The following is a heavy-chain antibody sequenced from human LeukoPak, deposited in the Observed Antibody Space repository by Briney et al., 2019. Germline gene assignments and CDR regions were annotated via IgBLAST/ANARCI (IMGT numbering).Heavy chain of an antibody. J-gene: IGHJ5*02. CDR3: AGITMIVVPTRVDP. D-gene: IGHD3-22*01. Sequence: PSETLSLTCTVSGGSISTSNYYWGWIRQPPGKGLEWIGNIFYSGSTYYSPSLKSRVTISLDTSRNQFSLKLSSVTAADTAVYYCAGITMIVVPTRVDPWGQGTLVTVSS. V-gene: IGHV4-39*07. CDR1: GGSISTSNYY. CDR2: IFYSGST.